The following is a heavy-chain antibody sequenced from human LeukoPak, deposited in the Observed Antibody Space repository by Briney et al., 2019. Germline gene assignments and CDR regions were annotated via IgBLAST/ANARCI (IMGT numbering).Heavy chain of an antibody. CDR2: ISAYNGNT. V-gene: IGHV1-18*04. J-gene: IGHJ4*02. CDR3: ARMSSGWPLLDY. CDR1: GYAFTSYG. Sequence: ASVKVSCKASGYAFTSYGISWVRQAPGQGLEWMGWISAYNGNTNYAQTLQGRVTMTTDTSTSTAYLELRSLRSDDTAVYYCARMSSGWPLLDYWGQGTLVTVSS. D-gene: IGHD6-19*01.